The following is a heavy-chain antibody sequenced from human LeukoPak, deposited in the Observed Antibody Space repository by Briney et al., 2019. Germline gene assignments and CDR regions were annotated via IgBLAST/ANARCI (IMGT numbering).Heavy chain of an antibody. D-gene: IGHD4-17*01. CDR3: ARDIGGYGDYFFDY. J-gene: IGHJ4*02. V-gene: IGHV3-7*01. CDR1: GFTFSSIW. CDR2: IKQDGSEK. Sequence: GGSRRLSCAASGFTFSSIWMSWVRQAPGKGLEWVANIKQDGSEKYYVDSVKGRFTISRDNAKNSLYLQMNSLRAEDTAVYYCARDIGGYGDYFFDYWGQGTLVTVSS.